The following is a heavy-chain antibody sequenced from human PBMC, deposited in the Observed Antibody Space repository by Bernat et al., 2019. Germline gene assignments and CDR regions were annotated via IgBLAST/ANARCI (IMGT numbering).Heavy chain of an antibody. CDR3: ARLVGSRDYYMDV. Sequence: QMHLAESGGGLVKPGGSLRLSCEASGFTFSDYYMSWIRQAPGKGLEWILYISSSSGYVNWADSVKGRFTISRDNAKKSLYLQMNSLRAEDTAVYYCARLVGSRDYYMDVWGTGTTVTVSS. D-gene: IGHD2-15*01. CDR2: ISSSSGYV. V-gene: IGHV3-11*06. J-gene: IGHJ6*03. CDR1: GFTFSDYY.